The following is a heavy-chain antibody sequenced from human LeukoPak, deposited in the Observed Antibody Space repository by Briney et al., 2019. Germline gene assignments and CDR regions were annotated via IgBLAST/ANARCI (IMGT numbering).Heavy chain of an antibody. CDR1: GGSISSGGYY. Sequence: SQTLSLTCTVSGGSISSGGYYWSWIRQHPGKGLEWIGYTYYSGSTYYNPSLKSRVTISVDTSKNQFSLKLSSVTAADTAVYYCARLYCSSTSCRMGHAFDIWGQGTMVTVSS. CDR2: TYYSGST. D-gene: IGHD2-2*01. CDR3: ARLYCSSTSCRMGHAFDI. J-gene: IGHJ3*02. V-gene: IGHV4-31*03.